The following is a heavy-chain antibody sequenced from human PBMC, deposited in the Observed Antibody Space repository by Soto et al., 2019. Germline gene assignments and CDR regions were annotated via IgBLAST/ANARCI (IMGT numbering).Heavy chain of an antibody. CDR3: AKEYYYGMDV. Sequence: PGGPLRLFCGVSGFTISSYVMRWVHQAPGKGLEWVSAISGSGGSTYYADSVKGRLTISRDHSKNTLYLQMNSLRAEDTAVYYCAKEYYYGMDVWGQGTTVTVSS. V-gene: IGHV3-23*01. CDR1: GFTISSYV. CDR2: ISGSGGST. J-gene: IGHJ6*02.